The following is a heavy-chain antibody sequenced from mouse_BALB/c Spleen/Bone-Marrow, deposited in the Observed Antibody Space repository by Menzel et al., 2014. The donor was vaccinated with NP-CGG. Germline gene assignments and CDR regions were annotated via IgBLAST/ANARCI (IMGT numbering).Heavy chain of an antibody. CDR3: ARTTPYAMDY. Sequence: EVQLVESGGGLVKPGGSLKLSCAASGFAFSSYDMSWVRQTPEKRLEWVAYISSGGGSTYYPDTVKGRFTISGDNAKNTLYLQMSSLKSEDTAMYYCARTTPYAMDYWGQGTSVTVSS. D-gene: IGHD5-5*01. CDR1: GFAFSSYD. V-gene: IGHV5-12-1*01. J-gene: IGHJ4*01. CDR2: ISSGGGST.